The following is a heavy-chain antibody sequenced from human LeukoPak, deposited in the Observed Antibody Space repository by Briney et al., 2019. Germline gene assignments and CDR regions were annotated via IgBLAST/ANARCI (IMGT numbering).Heavy chain of an antibody. CDR2: IKSKTDGGTT. Sequence: PGGSLRLSCAACGFTFSNAWMNWVRQAPGKGLEWVGRIKSKTDGGTTEYAAPVKGRFTISRDDSKNTLYLQMNSLKTEDTAVYYCTTGATRLLLEYWGQGTLVTVSS. CDR3: TTGATRLLLEY. V-gene: IGHV3-15*01. J-gene: IGHJ4*02. D-gene: IGHD2/OR15-2a*01. CDR1: GFTFSNAW.